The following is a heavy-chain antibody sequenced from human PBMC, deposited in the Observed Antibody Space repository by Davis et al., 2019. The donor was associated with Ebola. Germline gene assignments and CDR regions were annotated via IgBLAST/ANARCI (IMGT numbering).Heavy chain of an antibody. V-gene: IGHV3-23*01. CDR3: AKDLLWWSASDV. J-gene: IGHJ6*02. CDR1: GFTFSNHA. D-gene: IGHD2-21*01. CDR2: ISISAERT. Sequence: GESLKISCAASGFTFSNHAMSWVRQAPGKGLEWVSSISISAERTFYTDSVKGRFTISRDDSKNTVYLQMNSLRAEDTAVYYCAKDLLWWSASDVWGQGTTVTVSS.